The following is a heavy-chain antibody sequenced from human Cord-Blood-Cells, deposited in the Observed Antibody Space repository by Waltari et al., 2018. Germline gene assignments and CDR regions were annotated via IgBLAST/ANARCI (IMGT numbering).Heavy chain of an antibody. CDR3: AGVALGSYPQGYYYYMDV. CDR1: GGSFSGSY. V-gene: IGHV4-34*01. D-gene: IGHD1-26*01. J-gene: IGHJ6*03. CDR2: INHSGST. Sequence: QVQLQQWGAGLLKPSETLSLTCAVYGGSFSGSYCSWIRQHPGTGLEWIGEINHSGSTNYNPSLKSRVTISVDTSKNQFSLKLSSVTAADTAVYYCAGVALGSYPQGYYYYMDVWGKGTTVTVSS.